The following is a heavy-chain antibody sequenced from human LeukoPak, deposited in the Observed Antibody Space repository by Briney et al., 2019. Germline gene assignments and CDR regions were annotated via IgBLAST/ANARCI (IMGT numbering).Heavy chain of an antibody. CDR3: AKDRGRLGELSSY. CDR1: GFTFSSYG. J-gene: IGHJ4*02. CDR2: ISYDGSNK. V-gene: IGHV3-30*18. Sequence: GGSLRLSCAASGFTFSSYGMHWVRQAPGKGLEWVAVISYDGSNKYYADSVKGRFTISRDNSKNTLYLQMNSLRAEDTAVYYCAKDRGRLGELSSYWGQGTLATVSS. D-gene: IGHD3-16*02.